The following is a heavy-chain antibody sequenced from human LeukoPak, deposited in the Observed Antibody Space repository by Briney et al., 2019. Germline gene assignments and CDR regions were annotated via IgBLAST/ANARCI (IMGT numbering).Heavy chain of an antibody. CDR3: ARDLRIAVPMHPNWFDP. Sequence: SVKVSCKASGGTFSSYAISWVRQAPGQGLEWMGGIIPIFGTANYAQKFQGRVTITADESTSTAYMELSSLRSEDTAVYYCARDLRIAVPMHPNWFDPWGQGTLVTVSS. J-gene: IGHJ5*02. D-gene: IGHD6-19*01. V-gene: IGHV1-69*01. CDR2: IIPIFGTA. CDR1: GGTFSSYA.